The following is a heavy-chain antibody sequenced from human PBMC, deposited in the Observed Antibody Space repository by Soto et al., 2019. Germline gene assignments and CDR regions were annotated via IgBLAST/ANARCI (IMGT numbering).Heavy chain of an antibody. V-gene: IGHV4-59*01. J-gene: IGHJ5*02. CDR3: ARGRTYYDFWT. CDR1: GGSISSYY. CDR2: IYYSGST. D-gene: IGHD3-3*01. Sequence: SETLSLTCTVSGGSISSYYWSWIRQPPGKGLEWIGYIYYSGSTNYNPSLKSRVTISVDTSKNQFSLKLSSVTAADTAVYYCARGRTYYDFWTWGQGTLVTVSS.